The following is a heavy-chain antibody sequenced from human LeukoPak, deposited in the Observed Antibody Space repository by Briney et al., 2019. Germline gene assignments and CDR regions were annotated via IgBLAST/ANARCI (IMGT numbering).Heavy chain of an antibody. Sequence: PGGSLRLSCAAPGFTFSSNTMNWVGQAPGKGLEWVSSISSSGSTIYYADSVKGRFTISRDNAKNSLYLQMNSLRAEDTAVYYCARDSTQPTQIWGQGTLVTVSS. CDR3: ARDSTQPTQI. CDR2: ISSSGSTI. CDR1: GFTFSSNT. V-gene: IGHV3-21*04. D-gene: IGHD1-14*01. J-gene: IGHJ4*02.